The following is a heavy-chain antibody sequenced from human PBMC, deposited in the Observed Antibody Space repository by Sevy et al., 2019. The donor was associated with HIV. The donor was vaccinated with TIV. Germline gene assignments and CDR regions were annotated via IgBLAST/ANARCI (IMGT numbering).Heavy chain of an antibody. CDR2: IKQDAGQK. CDR3: ARDDGNYYFHY. J-gene: IGHJ4*02. V-gene: IGHV3-7*01. D-gene: IGHD1-7*01. Sequence: GGSLRLSCAASGFTFGKYWMGWVRQAPGKGLEWVANIKQDAGQKYYGDSVKGRFTISRDNAKNSLYLQMNSLRAEDTAVYFCARDDGNYYFHYWGQGTLVTVSS. CDR1: GFTFGKYW.